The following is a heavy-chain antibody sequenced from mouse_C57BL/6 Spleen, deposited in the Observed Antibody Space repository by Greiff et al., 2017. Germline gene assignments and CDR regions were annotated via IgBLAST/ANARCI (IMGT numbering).Heavy chain of an antibody. Sequence: QVQLQQSGAELVKPGASVKISCKASGYAFSSYWMNWVKQRPGKGLEWIGQIYPGDGDTNYNGKFKGKATLTADKSSSTAYMQLSSLTSDDSSVYFCARITTVLAHYFDYWGQGTTLTVSS. CDR2: IYPGDGDT. V-gene: IGHV1-80*01. CDR3: ARITTVLAHYFDY. J-gene: IGHJ2*01. D-gene: IGHD1-1*01. CDR1: GYAFSSYW.